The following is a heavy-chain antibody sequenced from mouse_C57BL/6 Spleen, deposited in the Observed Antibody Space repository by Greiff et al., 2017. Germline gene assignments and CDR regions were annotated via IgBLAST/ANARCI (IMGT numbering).Heavy chain of an antibody. Sequence: QVQLQQSGAELARPGASVKMSCKASGYTFTSYTMHWVKQRPGQGLEWIGYINPSSGYTKYNQKFKDKATLTADKSSSTAYMQLSSLTSEDSAVYYCARTITTVVADLDYWGQGTTLTVSS. V-gene: IGHV1-4*01. J-gene: IGHJ2*01. D-gene: IGHD1-1*01. CDR3: ARTITTVVADLDY. CDR2: INPSSGYT. CDR1: GYTFTSYT.